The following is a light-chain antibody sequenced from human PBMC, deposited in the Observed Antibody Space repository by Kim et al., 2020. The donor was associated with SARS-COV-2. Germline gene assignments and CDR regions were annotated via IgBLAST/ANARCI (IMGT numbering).Light chain of an antibody. J-gene: IGKJ4*01. CDR1: QRVNIY. V-gene: IGKV1-39*01. CDR2: GAS. Sequence: ASVRDRVTITRRASQRVNIYLNWYQQKPATAPTLLIYGASTLQSRVPSSFSGSRSGTDFTLTITSLQPEDFATYYCLQSDSNPPTFGGGTTVDIK. CDR3: LQSDSNPPT.